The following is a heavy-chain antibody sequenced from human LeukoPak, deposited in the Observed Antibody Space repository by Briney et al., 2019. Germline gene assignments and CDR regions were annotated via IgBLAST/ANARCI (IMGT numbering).Heavy chain of an antibody. J-gene: IGHJ5*02. V-gene: IGHV4-59*01. Sequence: SETLSLTCTVSGGSISSYYWSWIRQPPGKGLEWIWYIYYSGSTNYNPSLKSRVTISVDTSKNQFSLKLSSVTAADTAVYYCARVLAARPNNWFDPWGQGTLVTVSS. D-gene: IGHD6-6*01. CDR3: ARVLAARPNNWFDP. CDR1: GGSISSYY. CDR2: IYYSGST.